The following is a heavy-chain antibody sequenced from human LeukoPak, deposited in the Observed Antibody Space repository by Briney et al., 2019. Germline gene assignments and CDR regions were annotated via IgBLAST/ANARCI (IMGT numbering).Heavy chain of an antibody. D-gene: IGHD5-18*01. V-gene: IGHV3-74*01. CDR3: ARDAVDTANAV. J-gene: IGHJ6*02. Sequence: GGSLRLSCAASGFTFTTYWMHRVRQAPGKGLVWVSHINSDGSITSCADSVKGRFTISRDNAKNTLYLQMNSLRAEDTAVYYCARDAVDTANAVWGQGTTVTVSS. CDR2: INSDGSIT. CDR1: GFTFTTYW.